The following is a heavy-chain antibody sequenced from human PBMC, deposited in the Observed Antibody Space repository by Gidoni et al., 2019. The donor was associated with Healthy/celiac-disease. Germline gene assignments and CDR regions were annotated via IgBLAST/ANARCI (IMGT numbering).Heavy chain of an antibody. CDR3: ARGWLF. CDR2: IYSGGST. CDR1: GFTVRSNY. Sequence: EVPLVESVGGLIQPGGSLRLSCADSGFTVRSNYMSWVRQDPGKGREWVSVIYSGGSTYYADSVKGRFTISRDNSKNTLYLQMNSLRAEDTAVYYCARGWLFWGQGTLVTVSS. D-gene: IGHD5-12*01. J-gene: IGHJ4*02. V-gene: IGHV3-53*01.